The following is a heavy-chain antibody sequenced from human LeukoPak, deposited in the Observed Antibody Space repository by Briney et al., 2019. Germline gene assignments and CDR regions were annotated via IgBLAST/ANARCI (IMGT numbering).Heavy chain of an antibody. D-gene: IGHD6-6*01. CDR2: ISAYNGHT. CDR1: GYTFNSNG. Sequence: ASVKVSCKASGYTFNSNGISWVRQAPGQGLEWMGWISAYNGHTNYAQKLQGRVTMTTDTSTSTAYMELRSLRSEDTAVYYCARDPVAARPSYFDYWGQGTLVTVSS. J-gene: IGHJ4*02. CDR3: ARDPVAARPSYFDY. V-gene: IGHV1-18*01.